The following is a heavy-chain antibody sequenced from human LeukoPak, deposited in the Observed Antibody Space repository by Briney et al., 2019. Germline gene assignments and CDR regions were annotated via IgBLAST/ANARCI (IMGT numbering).Heavy chain of an antibody. J-gene: IGHJ4*02. CDR1: GGSISSGGYY. Sequence: SETLSLTCTVSGGSISSGGYYLSWIRQHPGKGLEWIVYIYYSGSTYYNPSLKSRVTISVDTSKNQFSLKLSSVTAADTAVYYCARVVGNYYDSSGYYPYFDYWGQGTLVTVSS. CDR3: ARVVGNYYDSSGYYPYFDY. CDR2: IYYSGST. D-gene: IGHD3-22*01. V-gene: IGHV4-31*03.